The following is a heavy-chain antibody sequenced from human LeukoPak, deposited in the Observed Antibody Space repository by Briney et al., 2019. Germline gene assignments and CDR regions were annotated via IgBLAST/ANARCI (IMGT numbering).Heavy chain of an antibody. J-gene: IGHJ4*02. Sequence: GGSLRLACAASGFTFSSYAMTWVRQAPGMGLEWVSSISSSSSYIYYADSVKGRFTISRDNAKNSLCLQMHSLRAEDTAVYYCASQGMLGAVALDYWGQGTLVTVSS. CDR1: GFTFSSYA. D-gene: IGHD1-26*01. V-gene: IGHV3-21*01. CDR3: ASQGMLGAVALDY. CDR2: ISSSSSYI.